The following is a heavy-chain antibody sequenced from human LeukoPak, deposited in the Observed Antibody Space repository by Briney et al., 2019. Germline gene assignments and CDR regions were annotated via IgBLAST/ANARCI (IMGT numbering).Heavy chain of an antibody. D-gene: IGHD3-10*02. Sequence: GGSLRLSCTASGFTFSSYWMSWVRQAPGKGLEWVANIKKDGSEKYYVDSVKGRFTISRDNAKTSLYLQMNSLRAEDTAVYYCAELDITMIGGVWGKGTTVTISS. J-gene: IGHJ6*04. CDR3: AELDITMIGGV. CDR1: GFTFSSYW. V-gene: IGHV3-7*01. CDR2: IKKDGSEK.